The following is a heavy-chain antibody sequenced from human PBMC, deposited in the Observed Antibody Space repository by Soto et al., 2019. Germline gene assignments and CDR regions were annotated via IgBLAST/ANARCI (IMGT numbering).Heavy chain of an antibody. CDR1: GGTFSSYA. J-gene: IGHJ3*01. V-gene: IGHV1-69*01. CDR3: AREGMDSSGDHDAFDL. Sequence: QVQLVQSGAEVKKPGSSVKVSCKASGGTFSSYAISWVRQAPGQGLEWMGGIIPIFGTANYAQKCQGRVTNTADEYTSTAYMALSSLRSDDTDVYYCAREGMDSSGDHDAFDLWGQWTMATVSS. CDR2: IIPIFGTA. D-gene: IGHD6-19*01.